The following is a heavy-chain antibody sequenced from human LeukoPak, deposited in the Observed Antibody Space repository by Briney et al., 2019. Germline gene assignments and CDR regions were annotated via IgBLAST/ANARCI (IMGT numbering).Heavy chain of an antibody. J-gene: IGHJ6*02. Sequence: PSETLSLTCTVSGGSISSGDYYWSWIRQPPGKGLEWIGYIYYSGSTYYSPSLKSRATISVDTSKNQFSLKLSSVTAADTAVYYCARDLGDGVDVWGQGTTVTVSS. D-gene: IGHD2-15*01. CDR1: GGSISSGDYY. CDR3: ARDLGDGVDV. V-gene: IGHV4-30-4*02. CDR2: IYYSGST.